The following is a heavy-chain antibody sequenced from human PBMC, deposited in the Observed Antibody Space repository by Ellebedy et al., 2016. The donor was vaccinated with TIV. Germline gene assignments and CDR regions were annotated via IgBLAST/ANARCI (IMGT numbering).Heavy chain of an antibody. Sequence: GSLGLSXAVYGGSFSGYYWSWIRQPPGKGLEWIGEINHSGSTNYNPSLKSRVTISVDTSKNQFSLKLSSVTAADTAVYYCARGEGIYWYFDLWGRGTLVTVSS. CDR2: INHSGST. CDR1: GGSFSGYY. D-gene: IGHD6-13*01. J-gene: IGHJ2*01. V-gene: IGHV4-34*01. CDR3: ARGEGIYWYFDL.